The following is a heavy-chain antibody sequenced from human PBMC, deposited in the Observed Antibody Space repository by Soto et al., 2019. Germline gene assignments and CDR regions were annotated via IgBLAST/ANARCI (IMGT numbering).Heavy chain of an antibody. D-gene: IGHD3-10*01. CDR3: ARKPDYYGSHLDV. CDR1: GFSLSTNGVG. V-gene: IGHV2-5*02. Sequence: QITLKESGPPLMKPTQTLTLTCTFSGFSLSTNGVGVGWIRQPPGKALEWLAVIYWDDDKRYSPSLNNRLTSTQDTXKNRVLLTMTNMDPVDTATFYCARKPDYYGSHLDVWGQGTTVTVSS. J-gene: IGHJ6*02. CDR2: IYWDDDK.